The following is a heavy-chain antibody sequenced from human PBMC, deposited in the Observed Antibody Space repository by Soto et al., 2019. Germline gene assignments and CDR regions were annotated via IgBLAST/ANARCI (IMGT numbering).Heavy chain of an antibody. D-gene: IGHD4-17*01. J-gene: IGHJ6*02. CDR2: IDWDDDK. CDR3: ARMYGYYYYYGMDV. CDR1: GFSLSTSGMC. V-gene: IGHV2-70*01. Sequence: VSGPTLVNTTQTLTLTCTFSGFSLSTSGMCVSWIRQPPGKALEWLALIDWDDDKYYSTSLKTRLTISKDTSKNQVVLTMTNMDPVDTATYYCARMYGYYYYYGMDVWCQGTTVTVSS.